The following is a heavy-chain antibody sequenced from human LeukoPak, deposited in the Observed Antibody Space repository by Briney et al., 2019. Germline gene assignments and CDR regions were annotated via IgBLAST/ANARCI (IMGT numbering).Heavy chain of an antibody. V-gene: IGHV4-59*01. J-gene: IGHJ4*02. CDR3: ARTYYYGSGRYFDY. CDR1: GGSFSGYY. CDR2: IYHSGSI. Sequence: SETLSLTCAVYGGSFSGYYWSWIRQPPGKGLDWIGYIYHSGSINYNPSLKSRFTISLDTSKNQFSLKLSSVTAADTAVYYCARTYYYGSGRYFDYWGQGTLVTVSS. D-gene: IGHD3-10*01.